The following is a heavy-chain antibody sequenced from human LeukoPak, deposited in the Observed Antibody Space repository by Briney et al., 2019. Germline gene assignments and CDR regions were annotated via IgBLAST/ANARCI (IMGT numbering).Heavy chain of an antibody. CDR1: GFTFSSYE. CDR3: AELGITMIGGV. CDR2: ISSSGSTI. D-gene: IGHD3-10*02. Sequence: PGGSLRLSCAASGFTFSSYEMNWVRQAPGKGLEWVSYISSSGSTIYYADSVTGRFTISRDNAKNSLYLQMNSLRAEDTAVYYCAELGITMIGGVWSKGTTVTVSS. V-gene: IGHV3-48*03. J-gene: IGHJ6*04.